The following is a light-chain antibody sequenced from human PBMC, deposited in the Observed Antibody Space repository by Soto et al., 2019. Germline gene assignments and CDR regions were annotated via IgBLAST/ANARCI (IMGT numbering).Light chain of an antibody. V-gene: IGLV2-14*01. CDR2: EVS. CDR1: SSDIGAYNY. J-gene: IGLJ1*01. CDR3: FSFTTDWTHV. Sequence: QSVLTQPASVSGSPGQSITISCTGSSSDIGAYNYVSWFQQYPGKAPKLIISEVSNRPSGVSNRFSGSKSGTAASPTISGLQTEDEADYFCFSFTTDWTHVFGTGTKV.